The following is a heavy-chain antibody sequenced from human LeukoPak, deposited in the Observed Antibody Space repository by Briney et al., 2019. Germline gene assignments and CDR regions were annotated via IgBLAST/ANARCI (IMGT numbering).Heavy chain of an antibody. V-gene: IGHV3-23*01. CDR3: AKGFGSGSLDYSDY. Sequence: GGSLRLSCAASGFTFSGYSMSWVRQAPGKGLEWVSSISGSGGSTYYADSVKGRFTISRDNSENTLYLQMNSLTAEDTAVYHCAKGFGSGSLDYSDYWGQGTLVTVSS. J-gene: IGHJ4*02. CDR2: ISGSGGST. D-gene: IGHD3-10*01. CDR1: GFTFSGYS.